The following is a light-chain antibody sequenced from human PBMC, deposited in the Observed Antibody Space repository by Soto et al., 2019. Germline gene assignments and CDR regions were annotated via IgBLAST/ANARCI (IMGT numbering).Light chain of an antibody. CDR1: SSDVGGYNS. CDR2: EVS. CDR3: SSYTSTPTLV. V-gene: IGLV2-14*01. Sequence: QSVLTQPASVSGSPGQSITISCTGTSSDVGGYNSVSWYQQFPGKAPKLMIYEVSHRPSGVSNRFSGSKSGNTASLTISGLQAEDEADYYCSSYTSTPTLVFGGGTKVTVL. J-gene: IGLJ2*01.